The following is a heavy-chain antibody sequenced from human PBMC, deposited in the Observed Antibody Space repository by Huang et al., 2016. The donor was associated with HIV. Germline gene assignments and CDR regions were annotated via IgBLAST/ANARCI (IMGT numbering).Heavy chain of an antibody. CDR3: AHLPEPSSPWTDY. Sequence: EVHLVESGGGLVQPGRSLRLSCGASGFTFYDFSMQWVRQRPGKGMEYVSGITGDSDRVFYAASVKGRFTISRDNAKNSLYLQMNSLRVEDTALYYCAHLPEPSSPWTDYWGQGTLVTVSS. CDR1: GFTFYDFS. CDR2: ITGDSDRV. V-gene: IGHV3-9*01. D-gene: IGHD1-1*01. J-gene: IGHJ4*02.